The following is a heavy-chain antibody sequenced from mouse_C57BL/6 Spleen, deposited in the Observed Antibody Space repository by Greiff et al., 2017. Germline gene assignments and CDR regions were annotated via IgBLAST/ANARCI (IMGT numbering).Heavy chain of an antibody. D-gene: IGHD2-3*01. V-gene: IGHV1-26*01. Sequence: VQLQQSGPELVKPGASVKISCKASGYTFTDYYMNWVKQSHGKSLEWIGDINPNNGGTSYNQKFKGKATLTVDKSSSTAYMELRSLTSEDSAVYYCARSYDGYYAWFADWGQGTLVTVSA. CDR1: GYTFTDYY. J-gene: IGHJ3*01. CDR3: ARSYDGYYAWFAD. CDR2: INPNNGGT.